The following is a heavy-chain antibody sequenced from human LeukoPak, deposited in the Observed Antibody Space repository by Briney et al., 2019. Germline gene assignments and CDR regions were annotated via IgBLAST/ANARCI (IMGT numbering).Heavy chain of an antibody. J-gene: IGHJ4*02. D-gene: IGHD3-10*01. CDR2: INSDGSST. CDR3: VRDLPGEGIDC. Sequence: GGSLRLSCAASGFTFSSHWMHWVRQAPGKGLVWVSHINSDGSSTTYADSVKGRFTISRDNAKNTLNLQMNSLRAEDTAVYYCVRDLPGEGIDCWGQGTLVTVSS. V-gene: IGHV3-74*01. CDR1: GFTFSSHW.